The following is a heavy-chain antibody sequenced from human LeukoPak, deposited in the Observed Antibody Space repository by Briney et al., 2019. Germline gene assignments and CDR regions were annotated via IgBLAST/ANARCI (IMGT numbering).Heavy chain of an antibody. V-gene: IGHV1-69*13. CDR3: ARQQLVPYYYYYGMDV. D-gene: IGHD6-13*01. J-gene: IGHJ6*02. CDR1: GGTFSSYA. Sequence: ASVKVSCKASGGTFSSYAISWVRQAPGQGLEWMGGIIPIFGTANYAQKFQGRVTITADESTSTAYMELSSLRSEDTAVYYCARQQLVPYYYYYGMDVWGQGTTVTVSS. CDR2: IIPIFGTA.